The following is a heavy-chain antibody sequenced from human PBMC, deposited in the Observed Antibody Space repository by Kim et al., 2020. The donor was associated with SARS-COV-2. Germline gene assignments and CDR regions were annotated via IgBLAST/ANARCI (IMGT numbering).Heavy chain of an antibody. CDR1: GFTFSTNW. V-gene: IGHV3-7*01. CDR3: ARDRKYSRDY. CDR2: IKEDGSER. Sequence: GGSLRLSCAVSGFTFSTNWMSWVRQAPAKGLEWVAKIKEDGSERYYVSSVVGRFTISRDNAKNSLYLQMNSLTAEDTGVYFCARDRKYSRDYWGQGTRVTVSS. D-gene: IGHD2-15*01. J-gene: IGHJ4*02.